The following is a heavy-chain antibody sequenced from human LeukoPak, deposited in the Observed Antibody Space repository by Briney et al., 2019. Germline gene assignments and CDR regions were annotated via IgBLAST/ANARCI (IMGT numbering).Heavy chain of an antibody. J-gene: IGHJ4*02. D-gene: IGHD3-3*01. Sequence: PGGSLRLSCAASGFTFSSYAMSWVRQAPGKGLEWVSAISGSGGSTYYADSVKGRFTISRDNSKNTLYLQMNSLRAEDTAVYYCAKDPYDFWSGYYRFVYWGQGTLVTVSS. CDR1: GFTFSSYA. V-gene: IGHV3-23*01. CDR2: ISGSGGST. CDR3: AKDPYDFWSGYYRFVY.